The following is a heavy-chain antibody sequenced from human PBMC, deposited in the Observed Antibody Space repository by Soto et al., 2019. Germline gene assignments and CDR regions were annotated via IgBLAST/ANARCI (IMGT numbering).Heavy chain of an antibody. V-gene: IGHV3-15*07. CDR3: TTDILRYDSSGYYYRSHFDY. J-gene: IGHJ4*02. D-gene: IGHD3-22*01. CDR1: GFTFSNAG. CDR2: IKSKTDGGTT. Sequence: PGGSLRLSCAASGFTFSNAGRNWVRQAPGKGLEWVGRIKSKTDGGTTDYAAPVKGRFTISRDDSKNTLYLQMNSLKTEDTAVYYCTTDILRYDSSGYYYRSHFDYWGQGTLVTVSS.